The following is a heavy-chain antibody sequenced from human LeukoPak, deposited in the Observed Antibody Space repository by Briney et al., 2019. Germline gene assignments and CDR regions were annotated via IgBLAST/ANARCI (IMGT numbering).Heavy chain of an antibody. V-gene: IGHV1-2*06. J-gene: IGHJ1*01. D-gene: IGHD6-6*01. Sequence: ASVKVSCKASGYTFTGYYMHWARQAPGQGLEWMVRINPNSGDTNYAQKFQGRVTMTRDTSISTAYMELSRLRSDATAVYYCARGYSSSSPQRYFQHWGQGTLVTVSS. CDR2: INPNSGDT. CDR3: ARGYSSSSPQRYFQH. CDR1: GYTFTGYY.